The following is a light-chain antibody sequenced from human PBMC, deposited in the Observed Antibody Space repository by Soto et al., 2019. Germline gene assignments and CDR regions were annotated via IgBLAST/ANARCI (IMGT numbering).Light chain of an antibody. Sequence: QAVVTQPPSASGTPGQRVTNSCSGSSPNIGSHTVSWFQHLPGTAPKLLIYSNDQRPSGVPDRFSGSKSGTSASLAISGLQSEDEADYYCAAWDASLNGWVFGGGTKLTVL. CDR1: SPNIGSHT. CDR3: AAWDASLNGWV. V-gene: IGLV1-44*01. J-gene: IGLJ3*02. CDR2: SND.